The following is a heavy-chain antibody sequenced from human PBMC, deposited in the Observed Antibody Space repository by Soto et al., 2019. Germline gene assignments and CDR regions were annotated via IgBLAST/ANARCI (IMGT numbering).Heavy chain of an antibody. D-gene: IGHD3-22*01. CDR1: GGSFSGYY. Sequence: PSETLSLTCAVYGGSFSGYYWSWIRQPPGKGLEWIGEINHSGSTNYNPSLKSRVTISVDTSKNQFSLKLSSVTAADTAVYYCARGGTYYYDSAPAPYFDYWGQGTLVTVSS. V-gene: IGHV4-34*01. J-gene: IGHJ4*02. CDR3: ARGGTYYYDSAPAPYFDY. CDR2: INHSGST.